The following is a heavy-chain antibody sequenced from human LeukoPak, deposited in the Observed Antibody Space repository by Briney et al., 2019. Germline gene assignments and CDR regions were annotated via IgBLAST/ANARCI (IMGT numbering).Heavy chain of an antibody. CDR1: EGTFSSYA. V-gene: IGHV1-69*04. CDR3: ARAEKGGYYDSSGYYYDHY. J-gene: IGHJ4*02. Sequence: SVKVSCKASEGTFSSYAISWVRQAPGQGLEWMGRIIPILGIANYAQKFQGRVTITADKSTSTAYMELSSLRSEDTAVYYCARAEKGGYYDSSGYYYDHYWGQGTLVTVSS. D-gene: IGHD3-22*01. CDR2: IIPILGIA.